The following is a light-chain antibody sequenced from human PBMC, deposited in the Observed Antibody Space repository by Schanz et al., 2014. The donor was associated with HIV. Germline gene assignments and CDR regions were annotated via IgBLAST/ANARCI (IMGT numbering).Light chain of an antibody. Sequence: QSVLTQPPSASGTPGQRVTISCSGITSNIGSIYLSWYQQLPGTAPTLLIYNTNVRPSGVPDRFSGSKSGTSASLAISGLQSEDEADYYCGTWDDSLKGWVFGGGTKLTVL. CDR1: TSNIGSIY. V-gene: IGLV1-44*01. CDR3: GTWDDSLKGWV. J-gene: IGLJ3*02. CDR2: NTN.